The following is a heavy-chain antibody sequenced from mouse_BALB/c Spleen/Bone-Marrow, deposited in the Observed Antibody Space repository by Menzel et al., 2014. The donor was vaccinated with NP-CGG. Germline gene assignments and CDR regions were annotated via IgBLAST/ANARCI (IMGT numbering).Heavy chain of an antibody. CDR3: ARSGYYGSSYFDY. V-gene: IGHV1-20*02. D-gene: IGHD1-1*01. Sequence: EVQLQQSGPELVKPGASVKISCKASGYSFTGYFMNWVMQSHGKSLEWIGRINPYNGDTFYNQKFKGKATLTVDKSSSTATMELRSLASEDSAVYYCARSGYYGSSYFDYWGQGTTLTVSS. J-gene: IGHJ2*01. CDR2: INPYNGDT. CDR1: GYSFTGYF.